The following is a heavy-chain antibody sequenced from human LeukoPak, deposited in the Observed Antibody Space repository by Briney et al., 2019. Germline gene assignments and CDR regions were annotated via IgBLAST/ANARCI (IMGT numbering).Heavy chain of an antibody. CDR1: GFTFSSYV. CDR3: ARRVIVVGLDY. D-gene: IGHD3-22*01. V-gene: IGHV3-30*04. Sequence: GRSLRLSCAASGFTFSSYVMHWVRQAPGKGLEWVAIISYDGSNEYYADSVKGRFTISRDNSKNTLYLQMNSLRAEDTAVYYCARRVIVVGLDYWGQGTLVTVSS. CDR2: ISYDGSNE. J-gene: IGHJ4*02.